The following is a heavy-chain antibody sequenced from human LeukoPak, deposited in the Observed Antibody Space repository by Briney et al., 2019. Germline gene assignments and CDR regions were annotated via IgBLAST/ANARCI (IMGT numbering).Heavy chain of an antibody. D-gene: IGHD3-10*01. V-gene: IGHV5-51*01. CDR2: IYPGDSDT. CDR1: GYSFTSYW. J-gene: IGHJ5*02. CDR3: ARPTMVRGVITHWYDP. Sequence: GESLKISCKGSGYSFTSYWIGWVRQMPRKGLEWMGIIYPGDSDTRYSPSFQGQVTISADKSISIAYLKWSSLKASDTAMYYCARPTMVRGVITHWYDPWGQGTLVTVSS.